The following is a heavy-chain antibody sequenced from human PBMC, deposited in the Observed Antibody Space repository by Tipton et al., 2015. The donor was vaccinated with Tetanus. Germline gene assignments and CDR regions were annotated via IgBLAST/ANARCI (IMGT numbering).Heavy chain of an antibody. D-gene: IGHD3-9*01. Sequence: VQLVQSGAEVKKPGASVKVSCKASGYTFTGYYMHWVRQAPGQGLEWMGWINPNSGGTNYAQKFQGWVTMTRDTSISTAYMELSRLRSDATAVYDCARDQYDILTGPTYGMDVWGQGTTVTVSS. CDR1: GYTFTGYY. CDR3: ARDQYDILTGPTYGMDV. CDR2: INPNSGGT. V-gene: IGHV1-2*04. J-gene: IGHJ6*02.